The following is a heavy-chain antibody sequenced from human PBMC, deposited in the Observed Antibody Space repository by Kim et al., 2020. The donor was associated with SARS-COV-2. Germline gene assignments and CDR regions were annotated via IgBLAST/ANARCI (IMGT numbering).Heavy chain of an antibody. CDR2: ISSSSSHT. V-gene: IGHV3-11*03. J-gene: IGHJ4*02. CDR1: GFTFSDYY. Sequence: GGSLRLSCAASGFTFSDYYMSWIRQAPGKGLEWVSYISSSSSHTNYADSVKGRFTLSRDNAKHSLYLQMNSLGAEDTAVYYCASPGYSSSWTNFAYWGRGTLVTVSS. CDR3: ASPGYSSSWTNFAY. D-gene: IGHD6-13*01.